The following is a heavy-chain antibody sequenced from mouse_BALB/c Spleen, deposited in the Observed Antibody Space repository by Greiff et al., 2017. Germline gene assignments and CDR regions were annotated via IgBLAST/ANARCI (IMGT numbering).Heavy chain of an antibody. Sequence: VQLQQSGPELVKPGASVKISCKASGYTFTDYNMHWVKQSHGKSLEWIGYIYPYNGGTGYNQKFKSKATLTVDNSSSTAYMELRSLTSEDSAVYYCARGEDYGSTLKYFDVWGAGTTVTVSS. CDR2: IYPYNGGT. CDR1: GYTFTDYN. CDR3: ARGEDYGSTLKYFDV. V-gene: IGHV1S29*02. J-gene: IGHJ1*01. D-gene: IGHD1-1*01.